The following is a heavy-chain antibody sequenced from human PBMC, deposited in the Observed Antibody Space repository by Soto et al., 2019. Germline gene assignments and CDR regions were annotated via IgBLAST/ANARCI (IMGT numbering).Heavy chain of an antibody. D-gene: IGHD2-21*01. J-gene: IGHJ6*03. CDR1: FW. V-gene: IGHV5-10-1*01. CDR3: ARHGVKKPHYLAV. CDR2: IDPSDSYT. Sequence: FWSSRISKMHGKGLEWMGRIDPSDSYTKYSPSFQGHVTISADKSISTASLQWSSLEASDTAMYYCARHGVKKPHYLAVWVQGTTVTVSS.